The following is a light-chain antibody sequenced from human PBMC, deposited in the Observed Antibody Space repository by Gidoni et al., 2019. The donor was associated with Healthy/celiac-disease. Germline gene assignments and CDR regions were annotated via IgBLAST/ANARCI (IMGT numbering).Light chain of an antibody. Sequence: EIVMTQSPATLSVSPGERATLSCRASQSVRRNLAWYQQKPGQAPRLLIYGASTRATGSPARFSGSGSGTEFTLTISSLQSEDFAVYYCQQYNNWPPLTFGGGTKVGIK. CDR1: QSVRRN. CDR2: GAS. J-gene: IGKJ4*01. V-gene: IGKV3-15*01. CDR3: QQYNNWPPLT.